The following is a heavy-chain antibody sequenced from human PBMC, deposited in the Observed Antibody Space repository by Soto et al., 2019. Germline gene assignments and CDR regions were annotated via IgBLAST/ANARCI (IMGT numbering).Heavy chain of an antibody. D-gene: IGHD2-21*01. Sequence: SETLSLTCAVYGGSFSGYYWSWIRQPPGKGLEWIGEINHSGSTNYNPSLKSRVTISVDTSKNQFSLKLSSVTAADTAVYYCARSPGYSSEYFQHWGQGTLVTVSS. J-gene: IGHJ1*01. CDR1: GGSFSGYY. CDR2: INHSGST. V-gene: IGHV4-34*01. CDR3: ARSPGYSSEYFQH.